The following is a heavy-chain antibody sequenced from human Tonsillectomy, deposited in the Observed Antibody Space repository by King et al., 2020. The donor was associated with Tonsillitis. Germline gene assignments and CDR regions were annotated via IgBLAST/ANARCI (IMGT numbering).Heavy chain of an antibody. CDR2: MNHAGST. J-gene: IGHJ3*01. V-gene: IGHV4-34*01. Sequence: VQLQQWGAGLLKTSETLSFTCTVHVGPIRGFSDYFWSWIRQTPGKGLEWMGEMNHAGSTNYNPSLRVRVSLSLDTSKNQISLKVNSVTAADTAVYFCAVATGAAFDVWGQGTRVTVSS. CDR3: AVATGAAFDV. CDR1: VGPIRGFSDYF.